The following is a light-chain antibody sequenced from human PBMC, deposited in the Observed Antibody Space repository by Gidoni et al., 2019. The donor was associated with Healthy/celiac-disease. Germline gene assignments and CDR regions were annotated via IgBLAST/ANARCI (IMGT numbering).Light chain of an antibody. V-gene: IGKV3-11*01. J-gene: IGKJ3*01. CDR1: QSVSSY. CDR3: QQRSNWPLT. Sequence: EIVLTQSPATLSLSPGERAPLSCRASQSVSSYLAWYHQKPGQAPRLLIYDASNRATGIPARFSGSGSGTDFTLTISSLEPEDFAVYYCQQRSNWPLTFGPGTKVDIK. CDR2: DAS.